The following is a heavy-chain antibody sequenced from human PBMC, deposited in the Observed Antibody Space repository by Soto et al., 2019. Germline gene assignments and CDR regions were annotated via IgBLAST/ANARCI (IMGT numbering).Heavy chain of an antibody. J-gene: IGHJ3*02. CDR2: IYYSGST. D-gene: IGHD2-21*01. CDR1: GGSISSGDYY. Sequence: QVQLQESGPGLVKPSQTLSLTCTVSGGSISSGDYYWSWIRQPPGKGLEWIGYIYYSGSTYYNPSLKSRVNISVDTSKNQFSLKLSSVTAADTAVYYCARFSFFVGKAFDIWGQGTMVTVSS. CDR3: ARFSFFVGKAFDI. V-gene: IGHV4-30-4*01.